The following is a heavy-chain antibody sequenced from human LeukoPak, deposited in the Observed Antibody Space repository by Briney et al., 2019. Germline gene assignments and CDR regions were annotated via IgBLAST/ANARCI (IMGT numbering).Heavy chain of an antibody. J-gene: IGHJ4*02. CDR3: ARVGEQYSSVDYFDY. D-gene: IGHD3-16*01. V-gene: IGHV4-31*03. Sequence: SETLSLTCTVSGGSISSGGYYWSWIRQHPGKGLEWIGYIYYSGSTYYNPSLKSRVTISVDTSKNQFSLKLSSVTAADTAVYFCARVGEQYSSVDYFDYWGQGTLVTVSS. CDR1: GGSISSGGYY. CDR2: IYYSGST.